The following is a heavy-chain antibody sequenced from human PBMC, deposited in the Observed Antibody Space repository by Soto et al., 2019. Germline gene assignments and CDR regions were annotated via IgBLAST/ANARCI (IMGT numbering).Heavy chain of an antibody. CDR2: INAGNGNT. CDR1: GYTFTSYA. V-gene: IGHV1-3*01. J-gene: IGHJ5*02. CDR3: AKSGRYFNGSGINWFDP. D-gene: IGHD3-10*01. Sequence: ASVKVSCKASGYTFTSYAMHWVRQAPGQRLEWMGWINAGNGNTKYSQKFQGRVTITRDTSASTAYMELSSLRSEDTAVYYCAKSGRYFNGSGINWFDPWGQETLVTVSS.